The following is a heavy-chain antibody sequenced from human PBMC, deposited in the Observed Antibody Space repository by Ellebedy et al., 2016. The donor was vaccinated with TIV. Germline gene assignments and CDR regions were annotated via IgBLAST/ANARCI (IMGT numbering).Heavy chain of an antibody. D-gene: IGHD2-8*01. CDR1: GDSVGGLGHY. J-gene: IGHJ6*02. V-gene: IGHV4-61*03. Sequence: MPSETLSLTCTVTGDSVGGLGHYWHWIRQAPGKGLEWIGYIYYNENTRYSPSLRSRVTMSLDKSKKHFSLRLKSVTAADTAVYFCARSSSAVMLSILEGDFSNALDVWGQGTTVAVSS. CDR2: IYYNENT. CDR3: ARSSSAVMLSILEGDFSNALDV.